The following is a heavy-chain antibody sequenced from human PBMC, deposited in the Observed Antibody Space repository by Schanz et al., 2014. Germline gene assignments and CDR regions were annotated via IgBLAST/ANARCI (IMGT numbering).Heavy chain of an antibody. Sequence: QVQLVQSGAEVKKPGASVKVSCKASGYTFTSYDFNWVRQAPGQGLEWMGWMNPDSGNTGYAQKFQDRVIMSTDRSSSTAYLELRSLTSDDSAIYYCARHRFGVFYYGLDVWGQGTTILVSS. CDR2: MNPDSGNT. V-gene: IGHV1-8*01. CDR3: ARHRFGVFYYGLDV. D-gene: IGHD3-10*01. J-gene: IGHJ6*02. CDR1: GYTFTSYD.